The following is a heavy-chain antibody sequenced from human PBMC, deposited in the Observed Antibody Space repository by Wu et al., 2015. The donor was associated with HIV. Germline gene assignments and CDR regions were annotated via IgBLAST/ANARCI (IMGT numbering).Heavy chain of an antibody. CDR3: HPNLGHLVYRPPH. V-gene: IGHV1-24*01. CDR2: LILKMEN. CDR1: GDSLTKLS. D-gene: IGHD3-16*01. J-gene: IGHJ1*01. Sequence: QVQLVQSGAELKKPGASVKVSCKVSGDSLTKLSIHWVRQAPGKGLSGWEVLILKMENIYAQRFQGRVTMTEDISADTAYMRLTSLTSDDTAVYFXHPNLGHLVYRPPHWGQGTLV.